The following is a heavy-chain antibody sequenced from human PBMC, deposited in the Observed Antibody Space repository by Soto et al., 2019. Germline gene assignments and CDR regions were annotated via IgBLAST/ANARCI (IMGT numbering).Heavy chain of an antibody. CDR1: GFNVRSYW. CDR3: ARDIGFDYVN. V-gene: IGHV3-7*01. Sequence: RGSLRLSCAVSGFNVRSYWMSWVRQAPGKGLEWVASIKEDGSEIYYLQSVRGRFAISRDSAGNALQLAMNYLSAEDTATYFCARDIGFDYVNWGQGTMVTVSS. CDR2: IKEDGSEI. J-gene: IGHJ4*02. D-gene: IGHD3-16*01.